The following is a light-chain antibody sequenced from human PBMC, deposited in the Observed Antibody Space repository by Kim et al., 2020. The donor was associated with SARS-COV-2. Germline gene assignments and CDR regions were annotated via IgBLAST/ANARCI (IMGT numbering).Light chain of an antibody. CDR3: QQYGSAPLT. CDR2: DAS. J-gene: IGKJ1*01. CDR1: QSVSRSY. V-gene: IGKV3-20*01. Sequence: EIVLTQSPGTLSSSPGERATLSCRASQSVSRSYLGWYQQKPGQAPRLLIYDASSRATGIPDRFSGSGSGTDFTLTISRLEPEDFAVYYCQQYGSAPLTFGQGTKVDIK.